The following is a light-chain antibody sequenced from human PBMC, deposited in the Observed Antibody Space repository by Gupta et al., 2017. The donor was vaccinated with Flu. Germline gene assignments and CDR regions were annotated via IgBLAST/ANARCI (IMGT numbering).Light chain of an antibody. CDR2: EVI. CDR1: SSDVGRYNY. J-gene: IGLJ1*01. V-gene: IGLV2-14*01. CDR3: SSYTSSSTYV. Sequence: QSALTQPASVSGSPGPSITISCTGTSSDVGRYNYVSWYQQHPGKAPKLTIYEVINRPSGVSNRFSGAKSGNTASLTISGLQAEDEADYYCSSYTSSSTYVFGTGTKVTVL.